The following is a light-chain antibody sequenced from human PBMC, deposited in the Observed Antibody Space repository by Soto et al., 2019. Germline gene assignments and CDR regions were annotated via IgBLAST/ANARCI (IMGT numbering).Light chain of an antibody. CDR1: QGISNH. CDR3: QTYNSAPTWT. Sequence: DIQMTQSPSSLSASVGDRVTITCRASQGISNHLAWYQQKPGKVPMLLIYAASTLQSGVPSRFSGSGSGTDLTLTISSLQPEDFATYYCQTYNSAPTWTFGQGTKVEVK. J-gene: IGKJ1*01. CDR2: AAS. V-gene: IGKV1-27*01.